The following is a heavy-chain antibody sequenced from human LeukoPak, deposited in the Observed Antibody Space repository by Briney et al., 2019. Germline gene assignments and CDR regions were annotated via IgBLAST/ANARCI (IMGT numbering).Heavy chain of an antibody. CDR1: GITLSNYG. V-gene: IGHV3-23*01. CDR2: ISDSSGRT. CDR3: AKRGVVIRVILVGFHKEAYYFDS. Sequence: GGSLRLSCAVSGITLSNYGMSWVRQDPGKGLEWVAGISDSSGRTNYADSVQGRFTIARDNSKNTLYLQMNSLRAEDTAVYFCAKRGVVIRVILVGFHKEAYYFDSWGQGALVTVSS. D-gene: IGHD3-10*01. J-gene: IGHJ4*02.